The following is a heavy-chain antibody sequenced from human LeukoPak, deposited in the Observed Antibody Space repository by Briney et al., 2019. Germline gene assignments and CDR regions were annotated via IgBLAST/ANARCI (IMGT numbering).Heavy chain of an antibody. V-gene: IGHV4-30-4*08. D-gene: IGHD1-7*01. CDR1: GGSISSGDYY. Sequence: SETLSLTCTGSGGSISSGDYYWSWIRQPPGKGLEWIGYIYYSGSTYYNPSLKSRVTISVDTSKNQFSLKLSSVAAADTAVYYCARITGTRFDPWGQGTLVTVSS. CDR3: ARITGTRFDP. CDR2: IYYSGST. J-gene: IGHJ5*02.